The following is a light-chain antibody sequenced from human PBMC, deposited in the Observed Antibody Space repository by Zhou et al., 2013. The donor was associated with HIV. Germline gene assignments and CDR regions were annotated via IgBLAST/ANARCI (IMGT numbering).Light chain of an antibody. V-gene: IGKV1-39*01. CDR1: QSISSY. Sequence: IQLTQSPSSLSASVGDRVTITCRASQSISSYLNWYQQKPGKAPKLLIYKASSLESGVPSRFSGSGSGTEFTLTISSLQPDDFATYYCQQSYSTPLTFGGGTKVEIK. CDR2: KAS. CDR3: QQSYSTPLT. J-gene: IGKJ4*01.